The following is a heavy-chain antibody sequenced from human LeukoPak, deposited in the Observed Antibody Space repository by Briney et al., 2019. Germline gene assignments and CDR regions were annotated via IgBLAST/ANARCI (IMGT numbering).Heavy chain of an antibody. V-gene: IGHV3-33*06. D-gene: IGHD5-18*01. J-gene: IGHJ4*02. CDR3: AKGIELWLTYFDH. Sequence: GGSLRLSCAASGFSFSSYGMHWVRQAPGKGLEGVAVIWYDGNNKYYADSVKGRFTISRDNSKNTLSLQMNSLRAEDTAVYYCAKGIELWLTYFDHWGQGTLVTASS. CDR2: IWYDGNNK. CDR1: GFSFSSYG.